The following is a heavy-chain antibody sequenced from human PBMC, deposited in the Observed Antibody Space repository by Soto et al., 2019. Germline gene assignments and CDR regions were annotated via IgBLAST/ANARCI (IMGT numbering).Heavy chain of an antibody. V-gene: IGHV4-34*01. J-gene: IGHJ6*02. CDR2: INHSGST. CDR3: ARGFSSGWYGRGGRMDV. CDR1: GGSSSGYY. D-gene: IGHD6-19*01. Sequence: SETLSLTCAVYGGSSSGYYWSWIRQPPGKGLEWIGEINHSGSTNYNPSLKSRVTISVDTSKNQFSLKLSSVTAADTAVYYCARGFSSGWYGRGGRMDVWGQGTTVTVSS.